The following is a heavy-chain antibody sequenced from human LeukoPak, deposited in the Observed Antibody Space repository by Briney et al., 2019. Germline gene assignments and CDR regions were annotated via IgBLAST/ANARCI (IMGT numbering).Heavy chain of an antibody. CDR1: GYTFTASF. Sequence: ASVRVSCKASGYTFTASFIHWVRQAPGQGLEWMGRINPNSGGTNYPQNSQGKVTLTRDTSISTAYLELSRLTSDDTAVYYCAINMATAMAHDYWGQRTLVTVSS. J-gene: IGHJ4*02. CDR2: INPNSGGT. V-gene: IGHV1-2*06. CDR3: AINMATAMAHDY. D-gene: IGHD5-18*01.